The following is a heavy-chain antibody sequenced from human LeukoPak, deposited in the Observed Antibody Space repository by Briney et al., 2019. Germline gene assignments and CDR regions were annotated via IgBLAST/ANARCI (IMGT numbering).Heavy chain of an antibody. Sequence: GGSQTLSCAASGFTFGSYAMSWVRQAPGKGLEWVSGISTSGGTTSYAESVKGRFTVSRDNPRNTLYMEMNSLRDEDTAVYYCAVMHRLYDGSGYFVKWGQGTLVTVSS. V-gene: IGHV3-23*01. CDR2: ISTSGGTT. CDR1: GFTFGSYA. J-gene: IGHJ4*02. D-gene: IGHD3-22*01. CDR3: AVMHRLYDGSGYFVK.